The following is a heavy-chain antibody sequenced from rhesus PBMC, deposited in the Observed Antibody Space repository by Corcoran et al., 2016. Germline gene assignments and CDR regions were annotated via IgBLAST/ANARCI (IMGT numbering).Heavy chain of an antibody. CDR3: ARKVGGYWAFDS. J-gene: IGHJ4*01. D-gene: IGHD3-34*01. CDR2: IYGKSDFT. Sequence: QVQLQESGPGLVKPSETLSLTCAVSGGSVSGNYDWNWIRQPPGKGLVWVGYIYGKSDFTNCHASLKNRVTISKDTSKNPFSLRLTSLTAADTAVYYCARKVGGYWAFDSWGQGVLVTVSS. V-gene: IGHV4-76*01. CDR1: GGSVSGNYD.